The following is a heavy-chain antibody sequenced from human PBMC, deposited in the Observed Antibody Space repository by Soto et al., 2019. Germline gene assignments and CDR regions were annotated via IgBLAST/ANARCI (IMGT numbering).Heavy chain of an antibody. CDR3: ARLPEAGSAAGPHFDY. J-gene: IGHJ4*02. CDR2: ISAYNGNT. D-gene: IGHD6-13*01. V-gene: IGHV1-18*01. Sequence: GASVKVSCKASGYTFTSYGISWVRQAPGQGLEWMGWISAYNGNTNYAQKLQGRVTMTTDTSTSTAYMELRSLRSDDTAVYYCARLPEAGSAAGPHFDYWGQETLVTVSS. CDR1: GYTFTSYG.